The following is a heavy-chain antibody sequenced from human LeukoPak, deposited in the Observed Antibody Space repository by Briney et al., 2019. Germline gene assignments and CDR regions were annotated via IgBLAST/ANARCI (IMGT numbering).Heavy chain of an antibody. V-gene: IGHV3-15*01. D-gene: IGHD3-10*01. CDR2: IKSKTDGGTT. Sequence: PGGSLRLSCAASGFTFSSAWMSWVRQAPGKGLEWVGRIKSKTDGGTTDYAAPVKGRFTISRDDSKNTLYLQMNSLKTEDTAVYYCTTDSGYGSGSYFDYWGQGTLVTVSS. J-gene: IGHJ4*02. CDR3: TTDSGYGSGSYFDY. CDR1: GFTFSSAW.